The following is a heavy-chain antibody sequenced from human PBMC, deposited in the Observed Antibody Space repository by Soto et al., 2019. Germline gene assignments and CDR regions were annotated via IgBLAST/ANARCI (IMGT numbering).Heavy chain of an antibody. D-gene: IGHD2-2*01. J-gene: IGHJ6*02. CDR3: ARDSTTWFPYHGIDV. CDR2: ISDSGRT. Sequence: QVQLQESGPGVLKASETLSLTCTVSGGSLDYYYWTWVRQTPGKGLGWIGDISDSGRTNYNPSLRSRVTISVDTSKNQFSLKMNSVAAADTAVYYCARDSTTWFPYHGIDVWGQGTTVTVSS. V-gene: IGHV4-59*13. CDR1: GGSLDYYY.